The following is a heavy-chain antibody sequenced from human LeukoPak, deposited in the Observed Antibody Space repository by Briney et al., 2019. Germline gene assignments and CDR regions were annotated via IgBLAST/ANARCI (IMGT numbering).Heavy chain of an antibody. J-gene: IGHJ3*02. Sequence: PGGSLRLSCAASGFTFSTYGMHWVRQTPGKGLECVSVIYSGGSTYYADSVKGRFTISRDTSKNTLYLQMSSLRAEDTAVYYCASTFDIWGQGTMVTVSS. CDR2: IYSGGST. CDR3: ASTFDI. V-gene: IGHV3-NL1*01. CDR1: GFTFSTYG.